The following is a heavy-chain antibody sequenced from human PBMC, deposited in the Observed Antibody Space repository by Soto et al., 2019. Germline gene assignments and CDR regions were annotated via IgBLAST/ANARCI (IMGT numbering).Heavy chain of an antibody. Sequence: SVKVSCKASGGTFSSYTISWVRQAPGQGLEWMGRIIPILGIANYAQKFQGRVTITADKSTSTAYMELSSLRSEDTAVYYCARRGYSYGYWFDPWGQGTLVTVSS. CDR1: GGTFSSYT. CDR3: ARRGYSYGYWFDP. CDR2: IIPILGIA. J-gene: IGHJ5*02. D-gene: IGHD5-18*01. V-gene: IGHV1-69*02.